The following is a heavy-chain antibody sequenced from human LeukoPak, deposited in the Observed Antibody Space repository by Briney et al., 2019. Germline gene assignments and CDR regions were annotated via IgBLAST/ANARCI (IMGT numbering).Heavy chain of an antibody. CDR2: LDSSGAYI. CDR3: ARTYYDILTGYNPYFDY. V-gene: IGHV3-21*06. J-gene: IGHJ4*02. CDR1: GFTFNTYT. Sequence: PGGSLRLSCAASGFTFNTYTMNWARQAPGKGLEWLSSLDSSGAYIFYADSVKGRFIISRDNAKNSLYLQMNSLRVEDSAVYYCARTYYDILTGYNPYFDYWGQGILVTVSS. D-gene: IGHD3-9*01.